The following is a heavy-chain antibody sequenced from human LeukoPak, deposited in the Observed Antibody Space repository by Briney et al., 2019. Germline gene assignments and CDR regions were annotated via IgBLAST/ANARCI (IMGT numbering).Heavy chain of an antibody. D-gene: IGHD3-10*01. CDR2: ISSSSTYI. V-gene: IGHV3-21*01. CDR1: GFTFSSYN. Sequence: GGSLRLSCAASGFTFSSYNMNWVRQAPGKGLEWVSSISSSSTYIYYAESMKGRFTISRDNAKNSLYLQMNSLRAEDTAVYYCARKFLGSRGYYFDYWGQGTLVTVSS. J-gene: IGHJ4*02. CDR3: ARKFLGSRGYYFDY.